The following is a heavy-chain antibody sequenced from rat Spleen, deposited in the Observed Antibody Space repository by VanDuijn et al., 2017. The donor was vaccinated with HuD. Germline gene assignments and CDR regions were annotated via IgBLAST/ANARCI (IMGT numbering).Heavy chain of an antibody. CDR3: ARLLDTSDYFDY. D-gene: IGHD2-1*01. V-gene: IGHV5-22*01. CDR2: ISYDGGST. CDR1: GFTFSDFY. Sequence: EVQLVESDGGLVQPGRSLKLSCATSGFTFSDFYMAWVRQAPTKGLDWVATISYDGGSTYYGDSVKGRFTISRDNARSTLYLQMNSLRSEDTATYYCARLLDTSDYFDYWGQGVMVTVSS. J-gene: IGHJ2*01.